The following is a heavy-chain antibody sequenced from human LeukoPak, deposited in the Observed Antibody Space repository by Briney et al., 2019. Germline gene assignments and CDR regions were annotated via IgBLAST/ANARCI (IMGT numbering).Heavy chain of an antibody. CDR2: ISAYNGNS. CDR3: ARQTRLSWFAP. V-gene: IGHV1-18*01. D-gene: IGHD3-16*01. CDR1: GYSFTSFG. Sequence: ASGYVSCKVSGYSFTSFGNGWVRHAPEHGREWMVWISAYNGNSNYAQKLQGRVTMTTDTSTSTAYMELRSLRSDDTAVYDCARQTRLSWFAPWGQGTLVTVSS. J-gene: IGHJ5*02.